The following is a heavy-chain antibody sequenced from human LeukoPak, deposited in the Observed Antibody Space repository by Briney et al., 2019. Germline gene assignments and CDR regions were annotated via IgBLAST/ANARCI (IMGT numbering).Heavy chain of an antibody. CDR3: AKTTSAYSYYMDV. D-gene: IGHD1-14*01. J-gene: IGHJ6*03. V-gene: IGHV4-61*02. CDR1: GGSISSSSYY. Sequence: SETLSLTCTVSGGSISSSSYYWSWIRQPAGKGLEWIGRIYTSESTTYNPSLKSRVTMSVDTSKNQFSLKLSSVTAADTAVYYCAKTTSAYSYYMDVWGKGTTVTVSS. CDR2: IYTSEST.